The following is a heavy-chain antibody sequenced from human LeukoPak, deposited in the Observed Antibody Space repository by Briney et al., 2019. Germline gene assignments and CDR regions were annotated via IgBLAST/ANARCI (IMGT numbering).Heavy chain of an antibody. D-gene: IGHD6-13*01. J-gene: IGHJ5*02. CDR2: VYSSGST. Sequence: PSETLSLTCTVSGGSISTYYWTWIRQPPGKGLEWVGYVYSSGSTKYNPSLRSRVTISLDTSKNQFSLRLISVTAADTAVYYCARGYSSNWNWFDPWGRGTLVTVSS. CDR1: GGSISTYY. V-gene: IGHV4-59*01. CDR3: ARGYSSNWNWFDP.